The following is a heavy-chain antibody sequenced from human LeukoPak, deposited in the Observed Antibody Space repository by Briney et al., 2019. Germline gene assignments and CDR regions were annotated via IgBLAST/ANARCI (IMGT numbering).Heavy chain of an antibody. CDR3: ARRTVTTRGGFDY. Sequence: SETLSLTCTVSGGSISSSSYYWGWIRQPPGKGLEWIGSIYYSGSTYYNPSLKSRVTISVDTSKNQFSLKLSSVTAADTAVYYCARRTVTTRGGFDYWGQGTLVTVSS. V-gene: IGHV4-39*01. CDR1: GGSISSSSYY. CDR2: IYYSGST. D-gene: IGHD4-17*01. J-gene: IGHJ4*02.